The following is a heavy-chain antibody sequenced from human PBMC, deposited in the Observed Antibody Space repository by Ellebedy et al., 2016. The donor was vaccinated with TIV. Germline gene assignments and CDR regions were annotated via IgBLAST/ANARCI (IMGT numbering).Heavy chain of an antibody. D-gene: IGHD1-26*01. Sequence: GGFLRLSCAGSGFSFSNYAMHWVRQAPGEGLEWVSGLSGSGGTTHYADSVKGRFTISRDNSKNILSLQMTGLRAADTATYFCARDRASGTYPNWFDPWGRGTLVSVSS. CDR1: GFSFSNYA. CDR3: ARDRASGTYPNWFDP. V-gene: IGHV3-23*01. CDR2: LSGSGGTT. J-gene: IGHJ5*02.